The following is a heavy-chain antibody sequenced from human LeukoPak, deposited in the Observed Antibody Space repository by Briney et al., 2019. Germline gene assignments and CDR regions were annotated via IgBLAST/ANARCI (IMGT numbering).Heavy chain of an antibody. CDR2: IGTAGDT. J-gene: IGHJ4*02. CDR3: ARVAKERVGGVYYFDY. V-gene: IGHV3-13*01. CDR1: GFTFSDYD. D-gene: IGHD1-1*01. Sequence: SGGSLRLSCAASGFTFSDYDMHWVRQATVKGLEWVSAIGTAGDTYYTGSVKGRFTISRENAKNSLYLQMNSLRAGDTAVYYCARVAKERVGGVYYFDYWGQGTLVTVSS.